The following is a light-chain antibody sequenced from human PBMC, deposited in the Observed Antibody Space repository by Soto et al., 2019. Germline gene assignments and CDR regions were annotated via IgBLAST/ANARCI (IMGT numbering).Light chain of an antibody. Sequence: DIQLTQSPSFLSASVGDRVTITCRASQDISDYLAWYQQRPGKAPELLIFAASTLQSGVPSRFSGSGSGTEFTLTISSLQPEDFATYYCQQVNSYPVTFGGGTKVDI. J-gene: IGKJ4*01. CDR3: QQVNSYPVT. CDR2: AAS. V-gene: IGKV1-9*01. CDR1: QDISDY.